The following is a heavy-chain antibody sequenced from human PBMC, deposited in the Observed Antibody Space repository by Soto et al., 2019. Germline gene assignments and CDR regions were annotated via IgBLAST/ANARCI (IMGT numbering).Heavy chain of an antibody. CDR2: ISGSGGST. Sequence: GGSLRLSCAASGFTFSSYAMSWVRQAPGKGLEWVSAISGSGGSTYYADSVKGRFTISRDNSKNTLYLQMNSLRAEDTAVYYCAKERGGAIYYYYGMDVWGQGTTVTVSS. V-gene: IGHV3-23*01. D-gene: IGHD3-10*01. CDR1: GFTFSSYA. J-gene: IGHJ6*02. CDR3: AKERGGAIYYYYGMDV.